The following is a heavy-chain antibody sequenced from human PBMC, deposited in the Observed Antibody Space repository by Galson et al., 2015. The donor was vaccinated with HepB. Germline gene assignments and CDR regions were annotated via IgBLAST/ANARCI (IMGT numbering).Heavy chain of an antibody. CDR3: VKATPPGIAVAGTFAY. CDR1: GFTFSSYA. D-gene: IGHD6-19*01. CDR2: ISSNGGST. J-gene: IGHJ4*02. V-gene: IGHV3-64D*06. Sequence: SLRLSCAASGFTFSSYAMHWVRQAPGKGLEYVSAISSNGGSTYYADSVKGRFTISRDNSKNTLYLQMSSLRAEDTAVYYCVKATPPGIAVAGTFAYWGQGTLVTVSS.